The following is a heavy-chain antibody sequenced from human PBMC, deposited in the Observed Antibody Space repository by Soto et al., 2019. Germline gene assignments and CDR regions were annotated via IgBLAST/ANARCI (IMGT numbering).Heavy chain of an antibody. J-gene: IGHJ4*02. D-gene: IGHD6-19*01. Sequence: SETLSLSCTVSGDSIETYYWSWIRQFPGKGLEWIGSINYSGTTKYNPSLQSRLTTSADTSKNEFPLKLRSVTAADTAVYYCARNWFSVAGRDHFDLWGQGTLVTVSS. CDR2: INYSGTT. V-gene: IGHV4-59*01. CDR3: ARNWFSVAGRDHFDL. CDR1: GDSIETYY.